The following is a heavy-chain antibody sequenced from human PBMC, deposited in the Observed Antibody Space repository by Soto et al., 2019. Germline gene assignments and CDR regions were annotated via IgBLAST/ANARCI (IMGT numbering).Heavy chain of an antibody. J-gene: IGHJ5*02. CDR1: GDSINSVDHY. CDR3: ARLRWETENNWFDP. V-gene: IGHV4-30-4*01. Sequence: SETLSLTCTVSGDSINSVDHYWSWIRQPPGKGLEWMGYVYHSGSTHYNPSLNSRLTISIDTSTNRFSLNLTSVTAADTAVYFCARLRWETENNWFDPWGQGALVTVSS. CDR2: VYHSGST. D-gene: IGHD1-26*01.